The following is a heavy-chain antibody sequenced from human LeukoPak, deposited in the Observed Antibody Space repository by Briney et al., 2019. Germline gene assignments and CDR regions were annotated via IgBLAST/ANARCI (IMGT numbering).Heavy chain of an antibody. CDR3: ASRSINWYRGNNWFDP. Sequence: SETLSLTCTISGGSINSSSYYWSWVRQPPGKGLEWIGHIYSSGSTNYNPSLKSRVTISVDTSKNQFSLKLSSVTAADTAVYYCASRSINWYRGNNWFDPWGQGTLVTVSS. D-gene: IGHD6-13*01. V-gene: IGHV4-61*01. CDR2: IYSSGST. CDR1: GGSINSSSYY. J-gene: IGHJ5*02.